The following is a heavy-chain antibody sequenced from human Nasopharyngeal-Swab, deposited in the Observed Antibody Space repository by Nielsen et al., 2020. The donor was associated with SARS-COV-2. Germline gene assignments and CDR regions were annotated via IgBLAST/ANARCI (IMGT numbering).Heavy chain of an antibody. CDR2: ISSSSSYI. CDR1: GFTFSSYR. D-gene: IGHD2-2*01. Sequence: GESLKLSCAASGFTFSSYRMNWVRQAPGKGLEWVSSISSSSSYIFYADSVKGRFTISRDNAKSSLYLQMNSLRAEDTAMYYCARDPPHFQPLYYFDYWGQGTLVTVSS. J-gene: IGHJ4*02. V-gene: IGHV3-21*01. CDR3: ARDPPHFQPLYYFDY.